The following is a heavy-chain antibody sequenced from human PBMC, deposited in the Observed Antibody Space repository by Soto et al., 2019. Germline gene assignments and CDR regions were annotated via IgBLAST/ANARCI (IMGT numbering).Heavy chain of an antibody. CDR1: GFTFSSYA. CDR2: ISYDGSNK. J-gene: IGHJ6*02. V-gene: IGHV3-30*04. CDR3: AKDTAMVIYGMDV. D-gene: IGHD5-18*01. Sequence: GGSLRLSCAASGFTFSSYAMHWVRQAPGKGLEWVAVISYDGSNKYYADSVKGRFTISRDNSKNTLYLQMNSLRAEDTAVYYCAKDTAMVIYGMDVWGQGTTVTVSS.